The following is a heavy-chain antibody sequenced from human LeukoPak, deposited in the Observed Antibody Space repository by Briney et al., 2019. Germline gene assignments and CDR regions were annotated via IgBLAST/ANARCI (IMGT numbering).Heavy chain of an antibody. V-gene: IGHV3-30-3*01. CDR3: ARGQIEARPLDY. CDR2: ISYDGSNK. Sequence: GGSLRLSCAASGFTFSSYAMHWVRQAPGKGLEWVAVISYDGSNKYYADSVKGRFTISRDNSKNTLYLQMNSLRAEDTAVYYCARGQIEARPLDYWGQGTLVTVSS. CDR1: GFTFSSYA. D-gene: IGHD6-6*01. J-gene: IGHJ4*02.